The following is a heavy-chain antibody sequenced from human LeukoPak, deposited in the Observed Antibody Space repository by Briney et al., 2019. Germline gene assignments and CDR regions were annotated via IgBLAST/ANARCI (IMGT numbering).Heavy chain of an antibody. D-gene: IGHD3-3*01. CDR2: ISSSSSYI. CDR1: GFTFSSYS. J-gene: IGHJ4*02. Sequence: GGSLRLSCAASGFTFSSYSMNWVRQAPGKGLEWVSSISSSSSYIYYADSVKGRFTISRDNAKNSLYLQMNSLRAEDTAVYYCARGDSDYDFWSGYWFVPSFDYWGQGTLVTVSS. CDR3: ARGDSDYDFWSGYWFVPSFDY. V-gene: IGHV3-21*01.